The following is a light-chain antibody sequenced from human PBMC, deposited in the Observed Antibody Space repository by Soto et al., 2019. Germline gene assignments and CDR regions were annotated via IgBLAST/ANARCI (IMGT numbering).Light chain of an antibody. V-gene: IGKV2-28*01. CDR3: MQDLQTPYT. Sequence: EIVMTQSPLSLPVTPGEQASISCRSSQSLLHSSGYNYLHWYLQKPGQSPQLLIYLVSTRASGVPDRFSGSGSGIDFTLKISRVEAEDVGVYYCMQDLQTPYTFGQGTKLEIK. CDR2: LVS. CDR1: QSLLHSSGYNY. J-gene: IGKJ2*01.